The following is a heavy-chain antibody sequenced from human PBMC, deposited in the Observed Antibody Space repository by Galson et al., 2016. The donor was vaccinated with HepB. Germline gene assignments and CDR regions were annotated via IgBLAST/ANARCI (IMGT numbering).Heavy chain of an antibody. CDR3: AVQYNWNLNWFDP. CDR1: GGTFSSYA. CDR2: IIPILGIA. Sequence: SVKVSCKASGGTFSSYAITWVRQAPGQGLEWMGGIIPILGIANYAQKFQGRVTITADESTSTAYMEQSSLRSEDTAVYYCAVQYNWNLNWFDPWGQGTLVTVSS. J-gene: IGHJ5*02. V-gene: IGHV1-69*10. D-gene: IGHD1-20*01.